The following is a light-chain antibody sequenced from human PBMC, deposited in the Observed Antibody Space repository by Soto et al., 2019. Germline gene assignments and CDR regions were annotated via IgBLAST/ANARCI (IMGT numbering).Light chain of an antibody. CDR1: QSVSSSY. CDR2: GAS. CDR3: QQYGSSPT. J-gene: IGKJ4*01. Sequence: EIVLTQSPGTLSLSPGERATLSCRASQSVSSSYLACYQKKPGQAPMLLIYGASSRATGIPDRFSVSGSGTEFTLTISRLEPEDFAVYYCQQYGSSPTFGGGTKMEIK. V-gene: IGKV3-20*01.